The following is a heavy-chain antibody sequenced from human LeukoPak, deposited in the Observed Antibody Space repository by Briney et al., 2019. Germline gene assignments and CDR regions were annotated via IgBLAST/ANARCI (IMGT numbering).Heavy chain of an antibody. CDR2: IYYSWGM. D-gene: IGHD1-1*01. CDR3: ARNVTAGLFDY. CDR1: GSSITSDYF. V-gene: IGHV4-38-2*01. Sequence: SETLSLTCAVSGSSITSDYFWGWIRQPPGKGLEWIATIYYSWGMYFNPSLKSRVTISLDASKNQFSLKMTSLTAADTAIYYCARNVTAGLFDYWGLGILVTVSS. J-gene: IGHJ4*02.